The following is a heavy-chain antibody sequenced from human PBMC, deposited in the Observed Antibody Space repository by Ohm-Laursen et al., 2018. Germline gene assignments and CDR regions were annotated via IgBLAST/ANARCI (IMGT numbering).Heavy chain of an antibody. J-gene: IGHJ4*02. CDR1: GGSISSSGYY. CDR2: INHSGST. V-gene: IGHV4-39*07. Sequence: TPSLTCTVSGGSISSSGYYWSWIRQPPGKGLEWIGEINHSGSTNYNPSLKSRVTISVDTSKNQFSLKLSSVTAADTAVYYCARVSSGYYVFDYWGQGTLVTVSS. D-gene: IGHD3-22*01. CDR3: ARVSSGYYVFDY.